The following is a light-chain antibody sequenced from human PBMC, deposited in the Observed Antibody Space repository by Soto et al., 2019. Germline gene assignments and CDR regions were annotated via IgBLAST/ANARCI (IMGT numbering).Light chain of an antibody. Sequence: QSVLTQPPSASGSPGQSVTISCTGTSSDVGGYNYVSWYQQHPGKAPKLMIYEVSKRPSGVPDRFSGSKSGNTASLTVSGLQAEDEADYYCSSYPGSNTLGYVFGTGTKDTVL. J-gene: IGLJ1*01. V-gene: IGLV2-8*01. CDR1: SSDVGGYNY. CDR3: SSYPGSNTLGYV. CDR2: EVS.